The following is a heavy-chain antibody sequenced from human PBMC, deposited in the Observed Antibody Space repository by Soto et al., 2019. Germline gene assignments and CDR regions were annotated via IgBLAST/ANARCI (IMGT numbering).Heavy chain of an antibody. CDR2: IYYSGTT. V-gene: IGHV4-59*05. CDR1: GGSISSYY. CDR3: ARLARFDLYFDY. Sequence: PSETLSLTCTVSGGSISSYYWSWIRQPPGKGLEWIGSIYYSGTTYSHPSLNSRVTVSVDTSKNQFSLKLFSLTAADTAVYYCARLARFDLYFDYWGQGTLVTVSS. D-gene: IGHD3-3*01. J-gene: IGHJ4*02.